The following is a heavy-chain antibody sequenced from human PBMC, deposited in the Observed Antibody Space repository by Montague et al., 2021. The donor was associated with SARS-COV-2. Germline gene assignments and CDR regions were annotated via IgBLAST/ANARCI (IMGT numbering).Heavy chain of an antibody. CDR2: IYHSGST. CDR3: ASPTYYYDSSGSDAFDI. V-gene: IGHV4-39*01. J-gene: IGHJ3*02. D-gene: IGHD3-22*01. Sequence: SETLSLTCTVSGGSISSSSYYWGWIRQPPGKGLEWIGSIYHSGSTYYNPSLKSRVTISVDTSKNQFSLKLGSVAAADTAVYYCASPTYYYDSSGSDAFDIWGQGTMVTVSS. CDR1: GGSISSSSYY.